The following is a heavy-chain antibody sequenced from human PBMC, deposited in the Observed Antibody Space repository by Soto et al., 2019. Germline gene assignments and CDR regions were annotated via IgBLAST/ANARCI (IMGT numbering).Heavy chain of an antibody. CDR3: VHSRFGGDCLQSYPSHYYYGMDV. D-gene: IGHD2-21*02. J-gene: IGHJ6*02. CDR1: GFSLSTSGVG. CDR2: IYWDNDK. Sequence: SGPTLVNPTQTLTLTCTFSGFSLSTSGVGVGWIRQPPGKALGWLALIYWDNDKRYSPSLQSRLTITKDTSKNQVVLTMSNMDPVDTATYYCVHSRFGGDCLQSYPSHYYYGMDVWGQGTTVTVSS. V-gene: IGHV2-5*02.